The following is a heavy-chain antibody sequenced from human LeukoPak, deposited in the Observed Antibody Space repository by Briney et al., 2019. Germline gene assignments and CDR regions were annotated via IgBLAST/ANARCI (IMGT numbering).Heavy chain of an antibody. CDR1: GFTFSSFA. J-gene: IGHJ4*02. Sequence: GGSLRLSCAASGFTFSSFAISWVRQAPGKGLEWVSTVSGAAGSTYYADSVKGRFTISRDNSKNTLYLQMNSLRAEDTAVYYCAKDSLADSSGYIYRGNFDYWGQGTLVTVSS. V-gene: IGHV3-23*01. CDR3: AKDSLADSSGYIYRGNFDY. D-gene: IGHD3-22*01. CDR2: VSGAAGST.